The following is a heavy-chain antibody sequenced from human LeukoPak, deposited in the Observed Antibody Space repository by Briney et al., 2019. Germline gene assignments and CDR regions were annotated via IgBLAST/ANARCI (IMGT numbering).Heavy chain of an antibody. Sequence: ASVKVSCKAFGYTFTSYDINWVRQATGQGLEWMGWMNPNSGNTGYAQKFQGRVTITRNTSISTAYMELSSLRSEDTAVYYCARWSARDAFDIWGQGTMVTVSS. V-gene: IGHV1-8*03. J-gene: IGHJ3*02. CDR2: MNPNSGNT. CDR1: GYTFTSYD. CDR3: ARWSARDAFDI.